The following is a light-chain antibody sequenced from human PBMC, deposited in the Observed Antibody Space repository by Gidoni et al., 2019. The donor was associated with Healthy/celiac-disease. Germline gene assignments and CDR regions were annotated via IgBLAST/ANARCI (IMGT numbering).Light chain of an antibody. Sequence: DIHMTQSPSSLSASVGDRVTITCRASQSISSYLNWYQQKPGKAPKLLIYAASSLQSGVPSRFSGSGSGTDFTITISSLHPEDFATYYWQQSYSTPLTFGGGTKVEIK. J-gene: IGKJ4*01. V-gene: IGKV1-39*01. CDR1: QSISSY. CDR2: AAS. CDR3: QQSYSTPLT.